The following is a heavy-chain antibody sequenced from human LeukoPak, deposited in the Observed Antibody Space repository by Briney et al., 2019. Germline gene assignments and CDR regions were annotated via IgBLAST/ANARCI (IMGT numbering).Heavy chain of an antibody. Sequence: KPSETLSLTCAVYGGSFSGYYWSWIRQPPGKGLEWIGEINHSGSTNYNPSLKSRVTISVDTSKNQFSLKLSSVTAADTAVYYCARVGNLSPYNWFDPWGQGTLVTVSS. D-gene: IGHD4-23*01. CDR3: ARVGNLSPYNWFDP. CDR1: GGSFSGYY. J-gene: IGHJ5*02. CDR2: INHSGST. V-gene: IGHV4-34*01.